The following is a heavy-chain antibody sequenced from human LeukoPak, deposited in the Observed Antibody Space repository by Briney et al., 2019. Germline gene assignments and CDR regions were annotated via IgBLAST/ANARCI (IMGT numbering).Heavy chain of an antibody. CDR3: ARDRDIVVVPAASPYMDV. Sequence: SQTLSLTCAISGDSVSSNSSAWNCIRQSPSRGLECLGRTYYRSKWYSDYAVSVKSRITINPDTSKKQFSLQLNSVTPEDTAVYYCARDRDIVVVPAASPYMDVWGKGTTVTVSS. CDR1: GDSVSSNSSA. D-gene: IGHD2-2*01. J-gene: IGHJ6*03. V-gene: IGHV6-1*01. CDR2: TYYRSKWYS.